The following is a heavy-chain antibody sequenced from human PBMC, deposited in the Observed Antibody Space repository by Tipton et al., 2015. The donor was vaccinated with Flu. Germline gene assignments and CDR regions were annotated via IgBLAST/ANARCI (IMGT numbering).Heavy chain of an antibody. V-gene: IGHV3-48*03. Sequence: SLRLSCAASGFTFSSYEMNWVRQAPGKGLEWVSYISSSGSTIYYADSVKGRFTISRDNAKNSLYLQMNSLRAEDTAVYYCASQVFAAMGYGIGFAYWGQVTLVAVSS. J-gene: IGHJ4*02. CDR2: ISSSGSTI. CDR3: ASQVFAAMGYGIGFAY. CDR1: GFTFSSYE. D-gene: IGHD5-18*01.